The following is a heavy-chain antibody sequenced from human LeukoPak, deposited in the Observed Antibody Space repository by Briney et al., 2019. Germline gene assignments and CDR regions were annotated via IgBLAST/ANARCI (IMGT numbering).Heavy chain of an antibody. CDR1: GFTFSDYG. CDR2: ISGSGGGT. Sequence: GGSLRLSCAASGFTFSDYGMNWVRQAPGKGLEWVSAISGSGGGTYYADSVKGRFTISRDNSKNTLYLQMNSLRAEDTAVYYCAKETRYYYDSTLDYWGQGTLVTVSS. CDR3: AKETRYYYDSTLDY. J-gene: IGHJ4*02. D-gene: IGHD3-22*01. V-gene: IGHV3-23*01.